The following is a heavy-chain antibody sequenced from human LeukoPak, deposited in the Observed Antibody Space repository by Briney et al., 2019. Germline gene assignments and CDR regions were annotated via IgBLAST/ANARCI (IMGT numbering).Heavy chain of an antibody. Sequence: PGGSLRLSCAASGFTFSSYGMSWVRQAPGKGVEWVSAISGSGGSTYYADSAKGRFTISRDNSKNTLYLQMNSLRAEDTAVYYCAKAPTYIAAAGTYFQHWGQGTLVTVSS. CDR1: GFTFSSYG. J-gene: IGHJ1*01. D-gene: IGHD6-13*01. CDR2: ISGSGGST. V-gene: IGHV3-23*01. CDR3: AKAPTYIAAAGTYFQH.